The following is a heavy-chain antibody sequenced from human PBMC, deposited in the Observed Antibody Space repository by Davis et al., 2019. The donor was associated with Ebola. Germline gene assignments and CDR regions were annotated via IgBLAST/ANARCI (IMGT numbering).Heavy chain of an antibody. D-gene: IGHD4-17*01. J-gene: IGHJ1*01. CDR3: AKLDYNDSYFQD. Sequence: GESLKISCAASGFTFTTYAMSWVRQAPGKGLEWVSRISAIGGDTYYADSVKGRFTISRDNSKNTLNLQMNSPRAEDTAIYYCAKLDYNDSYFQDWGQGTLVTVSS. CDR2: ISAIGGDT. CDR1: GFTFTTYA. V-gene: IGHV3-23*01.